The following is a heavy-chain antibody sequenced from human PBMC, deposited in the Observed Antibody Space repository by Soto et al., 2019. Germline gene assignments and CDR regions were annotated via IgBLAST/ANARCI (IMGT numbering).Heavy chain of an antibody. D-gene: IGHD4-17*01. CDR1: GGSISSGGYY. CDR2: IYYSGST. J-gene: IGHJ4*02. CDR3: ASSFYGGNPPYYFDY. Sequence: PSETLSLTCTVSGGSISSGGYYWSWIRQHPGKGLEWIGYIYYSGSTYYNPSLKSRVTISVDTSKNQFSLKLSSVTAADTAVYYCASSFYGGNPPYYFDYWGQGTLVTVSS. V-gene: IGHV4-31*03.